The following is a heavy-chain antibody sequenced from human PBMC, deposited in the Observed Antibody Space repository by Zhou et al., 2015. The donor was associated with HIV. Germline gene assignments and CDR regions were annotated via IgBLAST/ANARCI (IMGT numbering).Heavy chain of an antibody. CDR1: GFTFSSYS. Sequence: EVKLVESGGAVVQPGGSLRLSCAASGFTFSSYSMHWVRQAPGKGLEWVTSISSSSSYIYYADSVKGRFTISRDNAKNTLYLQLNSLRAEDTAVYYCAKGDDTSGFYNCPLESWGQGTLVTVSS. CDR3: AKGDDTSGFYNCPLES. V-gene: IGHV3-21*04. CDR2: ISSSSSYI. J-gene: IGHJ5*02. D-gene: IGHD3-22*01.